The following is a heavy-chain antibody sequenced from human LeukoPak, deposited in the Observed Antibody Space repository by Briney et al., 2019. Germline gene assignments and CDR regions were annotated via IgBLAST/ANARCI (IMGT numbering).Heavy chain of an antibody. CDR1: GFSFSSYA. J-gene: IGHJ4*02. Sequence: GGSLRLSCAASGFSFSSYAMTWVRQAPGKGLEWVSGISGSGDSTYYADSVRGRFTISRDNSKNTLSLQMNSLRAEDTAVYYCARDHGYSGYDYYFDYWGQGTLVTVSS. D-gene: IGHD5-12*01. V-gene: IGHV3-23*01. CDR3: ARDHGYSGYDYYFDY. CDR2: ISGSGDST.